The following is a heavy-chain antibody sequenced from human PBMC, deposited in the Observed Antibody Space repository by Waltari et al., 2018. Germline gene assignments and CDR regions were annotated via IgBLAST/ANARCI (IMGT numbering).Heavy chain of an antibody. D-gene: IGHD1-26*01. CDR3: SYSGSYKHFQD. J-gene: IGHJ1*01. Sequence: EVQLVESGGGLVQPGGSLRLSCAASGFTFSDHYMDWVRQAPGNGLGLVGRVIDKANRYTTEYAASVKGGFTSSRDDLKNSLFLQMNSLKTEDTAVYYCSYSGSYKHFQDWGQGTLVTVSA. CDR2: VIDKANRYTT. V-gene: IGHV3-72*01. CDR1: GFTFSDHY.